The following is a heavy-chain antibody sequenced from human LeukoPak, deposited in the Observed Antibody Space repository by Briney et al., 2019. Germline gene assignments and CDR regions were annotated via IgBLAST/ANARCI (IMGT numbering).Heavy chain of an antibody. D-gene: IGHD3-10*01. CDR1: GFTFDDYA. CDR2: ITRNSATI. CDR3: AKDIQNYYDSGTYTHAFDD. J-gene: IGHJ4*02. V-gene: IGHV3-9*01. Sequence: GGSLRLSCAASGFTFDDYAMHWVRQAPGKGLEWVAGITRNSATIGYADSVKGRFTISRDNAKNSLYLQMNSLRPEDTALYYCAKDIQNYYDSGTYTHAFDDWGPGTLVTVSS.